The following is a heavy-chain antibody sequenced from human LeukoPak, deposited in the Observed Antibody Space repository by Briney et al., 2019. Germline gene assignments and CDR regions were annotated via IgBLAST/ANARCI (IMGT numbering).Heavy chain of an antibody. D-gene: IGHD2-15*01. V-gene: IGHV3-7*01. CDR1: GFTFTTYW. CDR3: ARGRAVVAASDNWFDP. CDR2: INQDGSEK. Sequence: PGGSLRLSCAASGFTFTTYWMSWVRQAPGKGLEWVANINQDGSEKNFVDSVKGRFTISRDNAKNSLYLQMNSLRVEDTAVYYCARGRAVVAASDNWFDPWGQGTLVTVSS. J-gene: IGHJ5*02.